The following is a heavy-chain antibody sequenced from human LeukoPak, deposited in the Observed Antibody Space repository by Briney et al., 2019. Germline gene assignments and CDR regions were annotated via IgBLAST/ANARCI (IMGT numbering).Heavy chain of an antibody. J-gene: IGHJ4*02. Sequence: SETLSLTCTVSGGSISSYYWSWIRQPAGQGLEWIGRIYTSGSTNYNPSLKSRVTMSVDTSKNQFSLKLSSVTAADTAVYYCVRAVAATAPDYFDYWGQGTLVTVSS. CDR3: VRAVAATAPDYFDY. D-gene: IGHD6-19*01. CDR2: IYTSGST. V-gene: IGHV4-4*07. CDR1: GGSISSYY.